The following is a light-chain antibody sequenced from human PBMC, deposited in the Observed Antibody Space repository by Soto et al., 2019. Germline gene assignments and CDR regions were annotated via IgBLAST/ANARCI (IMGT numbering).Light chain of an antibody. V-gene: IGKV3-20*01. Sequence: EIVLTQSPGTLSLSPGERATLSCRASQSVSNTYLAWYQQKPGQAPRLLIYGTSSRATGIPDRFSGSGSGTDFTLTISRLEPEDFAVYYCQHYNSYSEAFGQGTKVDI. CDR1: QSVSNTY. CDR2: GTS. CDR3: QHYNSYSEA. J-gene: IGKJ1*01.